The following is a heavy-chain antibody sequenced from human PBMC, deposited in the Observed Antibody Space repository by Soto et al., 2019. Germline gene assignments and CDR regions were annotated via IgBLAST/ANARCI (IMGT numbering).Heavy chain of an antibody. Sequence: QVQLVQSGAEVKKPGASVKVSCKASGYTFTSYGISWVRQAPGQGLEWMGWIRAYNGNTNYAQKLQGRVTMTTATCTRTAYMELRSLTSDDTAVYYCARDLPTMEVWGQGTTVTVSS. V-gene: IGHV1-18*01. CDR3: ARDLPTMEV. CDR2: IRAYNGNT. CDR1: GYTFTSYG. J-gene: IGHJ6*02.